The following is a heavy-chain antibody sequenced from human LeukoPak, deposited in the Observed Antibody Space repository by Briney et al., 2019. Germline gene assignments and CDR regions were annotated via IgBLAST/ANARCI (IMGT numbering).Heavy chain of an antibody. J-gene: IGHJ4*02. CDR2: INPNSGGT. CDR3: ARVRKINNIAAAGTSDY. CDR1: GYTFSDYY. D-gene: IGHD6-13*01. V-gene: IGHV1-2*02. Sequence: ASVKVSCKASGYTFSDYYIHRVRQAPGQGLEWMGWINPNSGGTDYAQKFQGRVTMTRDTSINTAYMDLSRLRSDDTAVYYCARVRKINNIAAAGTSDYWGQGTLVTVSS.